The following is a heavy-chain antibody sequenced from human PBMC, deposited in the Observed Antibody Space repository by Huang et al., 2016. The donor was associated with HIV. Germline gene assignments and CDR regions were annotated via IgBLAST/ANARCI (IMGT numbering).Heavy chain of an antibody. V-gene: IGHV1-24*01. CDR1: GYTLTELS. CDR3: AAGYDTYYDI. Sequence: QVQLVQSGAEVKKPGASVKVSCKVSGYTLTELSIHWVRQAPGKGIEWMGGFAPEQGETIYAQNVQGRVTMTEDTSTDTAYRELHSLRPEDTAVYYCAAGYDTYYDIWGQGTMVIASS. D-gene: IGHD2-21*01. CDR2: FAPEQGET. J-gene: IGHJ3*02.